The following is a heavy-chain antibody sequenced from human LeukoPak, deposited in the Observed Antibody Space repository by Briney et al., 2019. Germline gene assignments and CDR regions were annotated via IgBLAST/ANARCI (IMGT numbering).Heavy chain of an antibody. D-gene: IGHD6-19*01. CDR2: ISSSYI. Sequence: PGGSLRLSCAASGFAFSSYSMNWVRQAPGKGLEWVSSISSSYIYYADSVKGRFTISRDNAKNSLYLQMNSLRAEDTAVYFCARGVASSGWLFDYWGQGTLVTVSS. J-gene: IGHJ4*02. V-gene: IGHV3-21*01. CDR3: ARGVASSGWLFDY. CDR1: GFAFSSYS.